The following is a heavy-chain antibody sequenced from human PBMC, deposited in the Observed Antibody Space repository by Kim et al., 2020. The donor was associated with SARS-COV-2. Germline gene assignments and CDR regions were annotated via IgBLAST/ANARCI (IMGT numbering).Heavy chain of an antibody. D-gene: IGHD5-18*01. CDR2: MYYSGST. CDR3: ARSGYSYGFLFDRWFDP. J-gene: IGHJ5*02. CDR1: GGSISSNSHF. V-gene: IGHV4-39*01. Sequence: SETLSLTCTVSGGSISSNSHFWGWIRQPPGKGLEWIGNMYYSGSTQYNSSLKSRVTISVDTSKNQFSLKLSSVTAADTAVYYCARSGYSYGFLFDRWFDPWGQGTLVTVSS.